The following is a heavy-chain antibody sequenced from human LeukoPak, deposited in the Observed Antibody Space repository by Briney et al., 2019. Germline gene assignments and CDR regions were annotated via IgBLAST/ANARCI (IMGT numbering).Heavy chain of an antibody. CDR2: IYYSGST. Sequence: PSETLSLTCTVSGGSISSYYWSWIRQSPGKGLEWIGYIYYSGSTNYNPSLKSRVTISVDTSKNQFSLKLSSVTAADTAVYYCARGRIVEIGDAFDIWGQGTMVTVSS. J-gene: IGHJ3*02. CDR1: GGSISSYY. CDR3: ARGRIVEIGDAFDI. D-gene: IGHD1-26*01. V-gene: IGHV4-59*01.